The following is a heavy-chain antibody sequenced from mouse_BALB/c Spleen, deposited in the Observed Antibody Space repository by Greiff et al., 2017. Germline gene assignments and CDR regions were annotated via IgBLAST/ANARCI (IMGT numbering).Heavy chain of an antibody. V-gene: IGHV5-12-2*01. CDR2: ISNGGGST. CDR3: ARQPSYPYYAMDY. CDR1: GFTFSSYT. Sequence: EVQLVESGGGLVQPGGSLKLSCAASGFTFSSYTMSWVRQTPEKRLEWVAYISNGGGSTYYPDTVKGRFTISRDNAKNTLYLQMSSLKSEDTAMYYCARQPSYPYYAMDYWGQGTSVTVSS. J-gene: IGHJ4*01.